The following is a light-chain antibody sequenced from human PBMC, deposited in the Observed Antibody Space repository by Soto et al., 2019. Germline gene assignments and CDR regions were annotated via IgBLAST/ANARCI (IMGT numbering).Light chain of an antibody. CDR1: YSISSW. J-gene: IGKJ1*01. CDR3: QQYNNYWT. V-gene: IGKV1-5*01. Sequence: DIKLTQSPYTLSASVGDRVTLTCRASYSISSWLAWYQQRPGRAPKLLIYDASTLETGVPSRFSGGGSGTEFTLTITSLQPDDFATYYCQQYNNYWTFGQGTKVDI. CDR2: DAS.